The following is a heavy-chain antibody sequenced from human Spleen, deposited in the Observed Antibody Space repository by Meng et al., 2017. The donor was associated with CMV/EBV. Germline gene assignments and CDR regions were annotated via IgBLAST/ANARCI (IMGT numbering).Heavy chain of an antibody. CDR3: AKAGSSSSYSSSWYTALDF. V-gene: IGHV1-46*01. D-gene: IGHD6-13*01. Sequence: ASVKVSCKASCYSFTTYYIHWVRQAPGQGLEWMGIINPNGGSATYAQNFQGRFTMTSDTSTTTVYMELSSLRSEDAAVYYCAKAGSSSSYSSSWYTALDFWGQGTLVTVSS. J-gene: IGHJ4*02. CDR1: CYSFTTYY. CDR2: INPNGGSA.